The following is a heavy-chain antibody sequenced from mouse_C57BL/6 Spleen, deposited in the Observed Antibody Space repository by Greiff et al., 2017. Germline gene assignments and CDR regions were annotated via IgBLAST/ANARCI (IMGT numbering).Heavy chain of an antibody. V-gene: IGHV14-4*01. CDR1: GFNIKDDY. D-gene: IGHD1-1*01. CDR3: TKIYYYGSSFSFAY. Sequence: EVKLQQSGAELVRPGASVKLSCTASGFNIKDDYMHWVKQRPEQGLEWIGWIDPENGDTEYASKFQGKATITADTSSNTAYLQLSSLTSEDTAVYYCTKIYYYGSSFSFAYWGHGTLVTVSA. J-gene: IGHJ3*01. CDR2: IDPENGDT.